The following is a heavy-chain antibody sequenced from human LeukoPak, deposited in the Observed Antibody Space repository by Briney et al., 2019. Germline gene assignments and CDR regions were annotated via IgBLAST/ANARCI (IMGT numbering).Heavy chain of an antibody. Sequence: PSETLSLTCTVSGVSITSYKWSWLRQSPGKGLEWIGFISTSGRTDYNPSLTSRVSMSVDTSKSQVSLRLSSVTAEDTAVYYCATSYDNKIVPYDCWGQGIVVTVSS. V-gene: IGHV4-4*09. D-gene: IGHD3-9*01. CDR3: ATSYDNKIVPYDC. CDR2: ISTSGRT. J-gene: IGHJ4*02. CDR1: GVSITSYK.